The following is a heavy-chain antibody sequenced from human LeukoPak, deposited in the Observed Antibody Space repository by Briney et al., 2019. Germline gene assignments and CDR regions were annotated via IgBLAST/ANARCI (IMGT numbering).Heavy chain of an antibody. V-gene: IGHV3-23*01. CDR3: ARDTQVGATTYYFDY. D-gene: IGHD1-26*01. CDR2: ITYNGYNT. CDR1: GFTFSSYS. Sequence: GGSLRLSCAASGFTFSSYSMNWVRQAPGKGLEWVSSITYNGYNTFYADSVKGRFTISRDNSKNTLYLQMNSLRAEDTAVYYCARDTQVGATTYYFDYWGQGTLVTVSS. J-gene: IGHJ4*02.